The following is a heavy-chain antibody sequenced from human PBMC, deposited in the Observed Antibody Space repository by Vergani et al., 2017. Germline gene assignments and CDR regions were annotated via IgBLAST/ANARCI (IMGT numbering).Heavy chain of an antibody. Sequence: VQLVESGAEVKKPGASVKVSCKASGYTFTSYGISWVRQAPGQGLEWMGWISAYNGNTNYAQKLQGRVTMTTDTSTSTAYMELRSLRSDDTAVYYCARLGIAARLGLNYYYYMDVWGKGTTVTVSS. V-gene: IGHV1-18*01. D-gene: IGHD6-6*01. CDR1: GYTFTSYG. J-gene: IGHJ6*03. CDR3: ARLGIAARLGLNYYYYMDV. CDR2: ISAYNGNT.